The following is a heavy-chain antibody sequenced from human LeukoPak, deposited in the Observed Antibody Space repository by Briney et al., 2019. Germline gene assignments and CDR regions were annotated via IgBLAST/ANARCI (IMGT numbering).Heavy chain of an antibody. J-gene: IGHJ4*02. CDR3: AASLWFGIYPDY. V-gene: IGHV4-30-4*07. Sequence: SETLSLICAVSGGSISSGGYSWSWIRQPPGKGLEWIGYIYYSGSTYYNPSLKSRVTISVDTSKNQFSLKLSSVTAADTAVYYCAASLWFGIYPDYWGQGSLVTVSS. D-gene: IGHD3-10*01. CDR2: IYYSGST. CDR1: GGSISSGGYS.